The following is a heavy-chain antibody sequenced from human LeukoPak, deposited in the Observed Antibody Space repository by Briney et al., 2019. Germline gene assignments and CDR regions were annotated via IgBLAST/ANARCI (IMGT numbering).Heavy chain of an antibody. V-gene: IGHV3-23*01. CDR1: GFTFSTYA. CDR3: AKDPLGVVDAFDL. J-gene: IGHJ3*01. CDR2: ISGSSSNT. D-gene: IGHD2-21*01. Sequence: GGSLRLSCVGSGFTFSTYAMNWVRQAPGKGLEWVSTISGSSSNTYYAESVKGRFTISRDNSKNTVFLQMNSLRAEDTAIYYCAKDPLGVVDAFDLWGQGTVVTVSS.